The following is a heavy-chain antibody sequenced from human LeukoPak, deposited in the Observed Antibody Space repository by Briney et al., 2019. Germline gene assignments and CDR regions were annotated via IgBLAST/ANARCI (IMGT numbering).Heavy chain of an antibody. Sequence: SETLSLTCAVSDGSISNSNWWTWVRQPPGKGLEWIGEIYYSGSTNYNPSLKSRVTISIDKSKNQFSLKLSSVTAADTAVYYCARDPVQLERRSGWFDPWGQGTLVTVSS. V-gene: IGHV4-4*02. CDR2: IYYSGST. J-gene: IGHJ5*02. D-gene: IGHD1-1*01. CDR3: ARDPVQLERRSGWFDP. CDR1: DGSISNSNW.